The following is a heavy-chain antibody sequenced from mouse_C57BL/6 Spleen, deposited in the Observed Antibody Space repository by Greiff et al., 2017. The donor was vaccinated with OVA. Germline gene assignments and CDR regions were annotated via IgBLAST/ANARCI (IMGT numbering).Heavy chain of an antibody. V-gene: IGHV1-54*01. CDR3: ARGRNYYGSSYGYFDV. Sequence: QVQLQQSGAELVRPGTSVKVSCKASGYAFTNYLIEWVKQRPGQGLEWIGVINPGSGGTNYNEKFKGKATLTADKSSSTAYMQLSSLTSEDSAVYFCARGRNYYGSSYGYFDVWGTGTTVTVSS. J-gene: IGHJ1*03. D-gene: IGHD1-1*01. CDR2: INPGSGGT. CDR1: GYAFTNYL.